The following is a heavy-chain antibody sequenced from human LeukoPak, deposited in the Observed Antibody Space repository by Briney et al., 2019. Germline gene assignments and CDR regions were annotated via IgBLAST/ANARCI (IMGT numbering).Heavy chain of an antibody. CDR3: ARDTPADY. D-gene: IGHD1-14*01. CDR1: GFTFSSYA. V-gene: IGHV3-30*04. CDR2: ISYDGSNK. Sequence: GGSLRLSCAASGFTFSSYAMHWVSQAPGKGLEWVAVISYDGSNKYYADSVKGRFTISRDNSKNTLYLQMNSLRAEDTAVYYCARDTPADYWGQGTLVTVSS. J-gene: IGHJ4*02.